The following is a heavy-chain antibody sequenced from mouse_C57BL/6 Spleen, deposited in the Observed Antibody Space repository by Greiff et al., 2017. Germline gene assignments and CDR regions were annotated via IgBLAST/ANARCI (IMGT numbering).Heavy chain of an antibody. J-gene: IGHJ1*03. Sequence: EVKLVESGGDLVKPGGSLKLSCAASGFTFSSYGMSWVRQTPDKRLEWVATISSGGSYTYYPDSVKGRFTISRDNAKNTLYLQMSSLKSEDTAMYYCARQATVVSYWYFDVWGTGTTLTVSS. CDR3: ARQATVVSYWYFDV. V-gene: IGHV5-6*01. CDR1: GFTFSSYG. D-gene: IGHD1-1*01. CDR2: ISSGGSYT.